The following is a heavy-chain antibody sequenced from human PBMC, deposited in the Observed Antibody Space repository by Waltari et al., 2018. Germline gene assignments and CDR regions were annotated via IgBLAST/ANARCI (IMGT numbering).Heavy chain of an antibody. V-gene: IGHV4-59*01. J-gene: IGHJ2*01. CDR2: IYYSGST. CDR1: GGSISSYY. Sequence: QVQLQESGPGLVKPSETLSLTCTVSGGSISSYYWSWIRQPPGKGLEWIGYIYYSGSTNYNPSLKSLVTISVDTSKNQFSLKLSSVTAADTAVYYCARVTAAAGFYWYFDLWGRGTLVTVSS. CDR3: ARVTAAAGFYWYFDL. D-gene: IGHD6-13*01.